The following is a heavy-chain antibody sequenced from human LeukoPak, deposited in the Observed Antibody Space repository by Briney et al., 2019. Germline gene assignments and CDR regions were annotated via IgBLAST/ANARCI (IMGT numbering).Heavy chain of an antibody. CDR1: GFTFSSYI. CDR2: IGTSSSYI. Sequence: GGSLRLSCAASGFTFSSYIMNWVRQAPGKGLEWVASIGTSSSYIYYADSVKGRFTVSRDNPKNSLYLQMNSMRAEDTAVYYCARDYYGSGSSYNWFDPWGQGTLVTVSS. D-gene: IGHD3-10*01. V-gene: IGHV3-21*01. J-gene: IGHJ5*02. CDR3: ARDYYGSGSSYNWFDP.